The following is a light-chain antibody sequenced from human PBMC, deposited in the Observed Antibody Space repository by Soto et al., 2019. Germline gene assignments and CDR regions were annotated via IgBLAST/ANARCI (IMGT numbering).Light chain of an antibody. CDR3: QQYSDSSGA. CDR1: QDISTW. Sequence: DIQMTQSPSTLSASVGDRVTIXXRASQDISTWLAWYQQKPGRAPKXLIYAASSLESGVPSTFSGSGAGTEFTLTISSLQPDDFATYYCQQYSDSSGAFGQGTKVDIK. J-gene: IGKJ1*01. V-gene: IGKV1-5*01. CDR2: AAS.